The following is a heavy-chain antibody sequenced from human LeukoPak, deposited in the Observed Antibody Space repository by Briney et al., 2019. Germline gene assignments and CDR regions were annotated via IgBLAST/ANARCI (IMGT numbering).Heavy chain of an antibody. V-gene: IGHV1-69*01. D-gene: IGHD3-22*01. CDR2: XIPIFGTA. CDR3: ASTQYYYDSSGYYYFDY. J-gene: IGHJ4*02. Sequence: XXXIPIFGTANYAQKFQGRVTITADESTSTAYMELSSLRSEDTAVYYCASTQYYYDSSGYYYFDYWGQGTLVTVSS.